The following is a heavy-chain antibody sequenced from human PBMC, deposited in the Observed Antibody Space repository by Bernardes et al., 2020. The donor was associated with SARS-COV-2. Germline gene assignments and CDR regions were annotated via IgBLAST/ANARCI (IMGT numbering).Heavy chain of an antibody. V-gene: IGHV1-2*06. CDR1: GYTFTGYY. J-gene: IGHJ3*02. Sequence: ASVKVSCKASGYTFTGYYLHWVRQAPGQGLEWMGRINPNSGGTNYAQKFQGRVTMTGDTSISTAYMELSRLRSDDTAVYYCARDPPWTGPNDAFDIWGQGTVVTISS. CDR3: ARDPPWTGPNDAFDI. CDR2: INPNSGGT. D-gene: IGHD5-12*01.